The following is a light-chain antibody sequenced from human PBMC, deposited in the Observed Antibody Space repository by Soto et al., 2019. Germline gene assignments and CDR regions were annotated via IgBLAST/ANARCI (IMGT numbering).Light chain of an antibody. V-gene: IGKV3-11*01. CDR1: QSISSH. J-gene: IGKJ4*01. Sequence: EIVLTQSPATLSLSPGERATLSCRASQSISSHLAWYQQKPGQAPRLLMYDVSNRATGIPARFSGSGSGTGIILTISSLEPEYFAVYYRQQRPNWPLTFGGETKVEIK. CDR3: QQRPNWPLT. CDR2: DVS.